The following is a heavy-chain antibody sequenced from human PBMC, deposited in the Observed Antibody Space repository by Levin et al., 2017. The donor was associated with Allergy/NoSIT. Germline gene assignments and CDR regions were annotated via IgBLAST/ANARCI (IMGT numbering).Heavy chain of an antibody. Sequence: GESLKISCKASGYTFTDYYIHWVRQAPGQGLEWMGWINPNSGGTNLAQKFQGWVTMTRDTSISTAYMEVRRLKSDDTAVYYCARVVYSSSDYYGMDVWGQGTTVTVSS. CDR2: INPNSGGT. J-gene: IGHJ6*02. CDR3: ARVVYSSSDYYGMDV. D-gene: IGHD6-13*01. V-gene: IGHV1-2*04. CDR1: GYTFTDYY.